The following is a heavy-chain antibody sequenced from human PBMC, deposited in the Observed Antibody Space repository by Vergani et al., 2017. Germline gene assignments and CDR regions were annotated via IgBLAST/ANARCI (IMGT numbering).Heavy chain of an antibody. CDR3: ASRNVTAITIDY. CDR1: GGSFSGYY. J-gene: IGHJ4*02. Sequence: QVQLQQWGAGLLKPSETLSLTCAVYGGSFSGYYWSWIRQSPGNGLEWIGEINHCGSTNYNPSLKSRVTISVDTSKNQFSLKLSSVTAADTAVYYCASRNVTAITIDYWGQGTLVTVSS. CDR2: INHCGST. V-gene: IGHV4-34*01. D-gene: IGHD2-21*02.